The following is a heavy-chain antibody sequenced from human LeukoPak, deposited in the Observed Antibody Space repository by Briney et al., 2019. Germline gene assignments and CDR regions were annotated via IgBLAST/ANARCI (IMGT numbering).Heavy chain of an antibody. D-gene: IGHD5-24*01. CDR1: GFTVSSNY. V-gene: IGHV3-53*01. Sequence: PGRSLRLSCAPSGFTVSSNYMSWVRPAPGKGLEWVSVIYSGGSTYYEDSVKGRFTISRDNSKNTLYLQMNSLGAEDTAVYYCARDRNGYKRGPDAFDIWGQGTMVTVSS. CDR3: ARDRNGYKRGPDAFDI. CDR2: IYSGGST. J-gene: IGHJ3*02.